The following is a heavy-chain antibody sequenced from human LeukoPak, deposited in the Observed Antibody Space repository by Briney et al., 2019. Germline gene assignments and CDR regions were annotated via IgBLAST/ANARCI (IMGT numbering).Heavy chain of an antibody. CDR2: IGAYNGNT. CDR3: ARDPQESTGVSNWFDP. CDR1: GYTFTSYG. V-gene: IGHV1-18*01. J-gene: IGHJ5*02. Sequence: ASVKVSCKASGYTFTSYGISWVRQPPGQGLEWMGWIGAYNGNTNYAQKLQDRVTTTTDTSTSTAYMELRSLRSDDTAVYYCARDPQESTGVSNWFDPWGQGTLVTVSS. D-gene: IGHD1-14*01.